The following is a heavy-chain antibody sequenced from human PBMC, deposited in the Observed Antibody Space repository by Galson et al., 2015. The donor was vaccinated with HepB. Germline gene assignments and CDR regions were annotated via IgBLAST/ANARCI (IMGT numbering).Heavy chain of an antibody. CDR3: TQTFITIFGPGWDV. Sequence: SLRLSCAASGFTFSSYWMHWVRQAPGKGLVWVSRINSDGSSTSYADSVKGRFTISRDNAKNTLYLQMNSLRAEDTAVYYCTQTFITIFGPGWDVWGKGTTVTVSS. D-gene: IGHD3-3*01. CDR2: INSDGSST. V-gene: IGHV3-74*01. J-gene: IGHJ6*04. CDR1: GFTFSSYW.